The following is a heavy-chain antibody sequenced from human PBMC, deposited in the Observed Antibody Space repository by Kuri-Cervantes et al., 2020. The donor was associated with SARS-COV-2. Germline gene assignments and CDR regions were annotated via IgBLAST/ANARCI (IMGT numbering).Heavy chain of an antibody. CDR3: ARTDSPPLNWFDP. CDR1: GFTFSSYS. J-gene: IGHJ5*02. D-gene: IGHD2-21*01. V-gene: IGHV4-59*01. Sequence: SQTLSLTCAASGFTFSSYSMNWVLQPPGKGLEWIGYIYYSGSTNYNPSLKSRVTISVDASKNQFSLKLSSVTAADTAVYYCARTDSPPLNWFDPWGQGTLVTVSS. CDR2: IYYSGST.